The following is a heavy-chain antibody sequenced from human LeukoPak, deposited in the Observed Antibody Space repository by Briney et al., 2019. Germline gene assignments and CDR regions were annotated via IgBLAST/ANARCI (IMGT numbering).Heavy chain of an antibody. D-gene: IGHD3-10*01. J-gene: IGHJ4*02. V-gene: IGHV3-30*03. CDR1: GFVFSSYG. CDR2: LSYDGSNA. CDR3: ARKLYYSASETYGSCDY. Sequence: PGGSLRLSCAASGFVFSSYGMHWVRQAPGKGLEWVAFLSYDGSNAYYADSVKGRFTISRDNSKNTLYMQMYSLRAEDTAVYYCARKLYYSASETYGSCDYWGQGTLVTVSS.